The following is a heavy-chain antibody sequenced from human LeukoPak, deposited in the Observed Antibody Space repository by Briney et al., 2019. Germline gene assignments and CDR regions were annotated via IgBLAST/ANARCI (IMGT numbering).Heavy chain of an antibody. J-gene: IGHJ6*04. CDR3: ARDGLAVGGLDIGYYYYGMDV. CDR2: VNLQGST. CDR1: GVSITSTNY. V-gene: IGHV4-4*03. Sequence: PGTLSLTCGVSGVSITSTNYWTGVRQPPGKGLDWIGEVNLQGSTNYNPSLMGPVALSVDTSKNQFSLKLSSVTAADTAVYYCARDGLAVGGLDIGYYYYGMDVWGEGTTVTVSS. D-gene: IGHD6-19*01.